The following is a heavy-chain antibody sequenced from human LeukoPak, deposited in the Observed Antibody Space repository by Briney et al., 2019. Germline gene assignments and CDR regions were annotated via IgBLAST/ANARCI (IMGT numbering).Heavy chain of an antibody. Sequence: GGSLRLSCAASGITFSNYWMHWVRQAPGKGLVWVSRISSDGSSTNYADSVKGRFTISRDNAKNMLYLQMNSLRAEDTAVYYCAKGGGKVQDYWGQGTLVTVSS. CDR3: AKGGGKVQDY. CDR1: GITFSNYW. J-gene: IGHJ4*02. CDR2: ISSDGSST. V-gene: IGHV3-74*01. D-gene: IGHD4-23*01.